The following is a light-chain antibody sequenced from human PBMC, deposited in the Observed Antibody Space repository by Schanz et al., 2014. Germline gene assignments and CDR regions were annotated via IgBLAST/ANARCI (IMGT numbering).Light chain of an antibody. J-gene: IGLJ3*02. CDR2: DVS. CDR1: SSDVGGTNY. V-gene: IGLV2-14*01. CDR3: SSYTSSSSNWV. Sequence: QSALTQPASVSGSPGQSITLSCTGTSSDVGGTNYVSWYQQHPGKVPKLMIYDVSNRPSGVSNRFSGSKSGNTASLTISGLQAEDEADYYCSSYTSSSSNWVFGGGTKVTVL.